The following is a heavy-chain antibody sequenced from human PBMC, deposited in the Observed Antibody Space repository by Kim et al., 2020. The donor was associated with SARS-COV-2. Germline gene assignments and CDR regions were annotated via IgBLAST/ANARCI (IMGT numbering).Heavy chain of an antibody. CDR1: GFTFDDYA. J-gene: IGHJ3*02. V-gene: IGHV3-9*01. CDR2: ISWNSGSI. D-gene: IGHD4-17*01. Sequence: GGSLRLSCAASGFTFDDYAMHWVRQAPGKGLEWVSGISWNSGSIGYADSVKGRFTISRDNAKNSLYLQMNSLRAEDTALYYCAKVRGVFATVTRAAAFDIWGQGTMVTVSS. CDR3: AKVRGVFATVTRAAAFDI.